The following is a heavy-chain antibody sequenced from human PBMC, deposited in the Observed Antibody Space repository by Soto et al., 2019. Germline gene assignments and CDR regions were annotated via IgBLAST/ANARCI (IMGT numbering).Heavy chain of an antibody. CDR3: PRVIVTQASTMGGMDV. CDR2: IYPLDSFT. V-gene: IGHV5-51*01. J-gene: IGHJ6*03. Sequence: GESLKISCPASGYRLTHNWIAWVLLKPVKGLEWLGVIYPLDSFTKYSPSFEGQVTMSVDKSVNTASLLLNSLKASDSAIYFFPRVIVTQASTMGGMDVWAKGITVTASS. CDR1: GYRLTHNW. D-gene: IGHD2-21*01.